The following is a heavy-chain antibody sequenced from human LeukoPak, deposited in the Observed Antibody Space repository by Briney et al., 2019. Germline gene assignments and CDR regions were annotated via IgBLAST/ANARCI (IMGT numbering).Heavy chain of an antibody. V-gene: IGHV1-2*02. Sequence: ASVKVSCKASGYTFTGYYMHWVRQAPGQGLEWMGWINPNSGGTNYALKFQGRVTMTRDTSISTAYMELSSLRSDDTAVYYCARVLYGDSYDAFDIWGQGTMVTVSS. D-gene: IGHD4-17*01. J-gene: IGHJ3*02. CDR2: INPNSGGT. CDR3: ARVLYGDSYDAFDI. CDR1: GYTFTGYY.